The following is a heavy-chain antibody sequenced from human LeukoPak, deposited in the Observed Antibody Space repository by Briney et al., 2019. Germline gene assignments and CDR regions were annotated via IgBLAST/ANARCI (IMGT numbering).Heavy chain of an antibody. CDR3: AKDLARQDCSSGSCYPFNY. V-gene: IGHV3-23*01. CDR1: GFAFSNYA. Sequence: RTGGSLRLSCAASGFAFSNYAMTWVRQAPGKGLEWVSVISGNGVITYYADSVKGRFTISRDNSKNTLYLQMNSLRAEDTAVYYCAKDLARQDCSSGSCYPFNYWGQGTLVTVSS. D-gene: IGHD2-15*01. J-gene: IGHJ4*02. CDR2: ISGNGVIT.